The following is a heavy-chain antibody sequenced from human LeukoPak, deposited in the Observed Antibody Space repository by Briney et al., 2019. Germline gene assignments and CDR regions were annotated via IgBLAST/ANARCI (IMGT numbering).Heavy chain of an antibody. CDR3: MVRGPYYYYGMDV. J-gene: IGHJ6*02. CDR2: IRGNSGNT. D-gene: IGHD3-10*01. Sequence: GGSLRLSCAASGFTFSSYAMSWVRQTPGKGLEWVSSIRGNSGNTYYADSVKGRFTISRDNSKSTLYLHMNSLRAEDTAVYYCMVRGPYYYYGMDVWGQGTTVTVSS. V-gene: IGHV3-23*01. CDR1: GFTFSSYA.